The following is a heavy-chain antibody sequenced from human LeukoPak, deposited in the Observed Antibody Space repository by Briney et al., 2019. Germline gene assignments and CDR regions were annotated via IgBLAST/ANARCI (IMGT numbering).Heavy chain of an antibody. D-gene: IGHD5-24*01. CDR2: ITPSGGT. CDR1: GYTLTSYY. Sequence: ASVKVSCKASGYTLTSYYMHWVRQAPGQGLEWMGWITPSGGTNYPQKFQGRVAITWDTSITTAYMDLSRLTSDDTAVYYCARDRYGDGFAHLDYWGQGALVTVSS. V-gene: IGHV1-2*02. J-gene: IGHJ4*02. CDR3: ARDRYGDGFAHLDY.